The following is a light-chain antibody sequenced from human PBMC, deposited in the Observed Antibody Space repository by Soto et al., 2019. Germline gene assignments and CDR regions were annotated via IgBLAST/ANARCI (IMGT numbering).Light chain of an antibody. CDR1: SSDVGGYNY. J-gene: IGLJ2*01. Sequence: QSVLTQPASVSGSPGQSITIPCTGTSSDVGGYNYVSWYQHHPGKAPKLIIFEVSHRPSGVSNRFSGSKSGNTASLTISGLQTEDEADYYCTSYTRTRNLLFGGGTKLTVL. V-gene: IGLV2-14*01. CDR3: TSYTRTRNLL. CDR2: EVS.